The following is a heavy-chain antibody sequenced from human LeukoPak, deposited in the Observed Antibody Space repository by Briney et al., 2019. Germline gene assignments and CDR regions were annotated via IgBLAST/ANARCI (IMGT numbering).Heavy chain of an antibody. Sequence: GGSLRLSCAASGFTFSSFSMNWVRQAPGKGLEWVSSISSGGDYKHYADSVKGRLTISRDNAKNSLFLQMNSLRAEDTAVYYCAKSGSYYYYYHHMDVWGRGTTVTVSS. CDR3: AKSGSYYYYYHHMDV. V-gene: IGHV3-21*01. CDR2: ISSGGDYK. J-gene: IGHJ6*03. D-gene: IGHD1-26*01. CDR1: GFTFSSFS.